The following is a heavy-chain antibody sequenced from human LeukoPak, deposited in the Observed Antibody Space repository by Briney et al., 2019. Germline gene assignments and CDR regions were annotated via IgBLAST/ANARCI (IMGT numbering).Heavy chain of an antibody. V-gene: IGHV4-59*12. CDR1: GGSIRSYY. CDR3: ARRGSDYYDSSGYPPDY. J-gene: IGHJ4*02. CDR2: IYYSGNT. D-gene: IGHD3-22*01. Sequence: SETLSLTCAVSGGSIRSYYWSWIRQPPGKGLEWIGYIYYSGNTNHNPSLKSRVTISVDTSKNQFSLKLSSVTAADTAVYYCARRGSDYYDSSGYPPDYWGQGTLVTVSS.